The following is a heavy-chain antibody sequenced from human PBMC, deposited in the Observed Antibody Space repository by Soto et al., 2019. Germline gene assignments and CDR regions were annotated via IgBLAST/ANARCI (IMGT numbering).Heavy chain of an antibody. J-gene: IGHJ5*02. CDR1: GGTFSSYA. V-gene: IGHV1-69*06. CDR3: ASEGNWFDP. CDR2: IIPIFGTA. Sequence: QVQLVQSGAEVKKPGSSVKVSCKASGGTFSSYAISWVRQAPGQGLEWMGGIIPIFGTANYAQKFQGRVTITADKSTSTDYMELSSLRSDDTSVYYCASEGNWFDPWGQGTLVTVSS.